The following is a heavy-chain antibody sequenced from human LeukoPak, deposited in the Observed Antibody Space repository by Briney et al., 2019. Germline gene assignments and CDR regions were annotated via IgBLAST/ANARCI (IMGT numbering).Heavy chain of an antibody. J-gene: IGHJ6*02. CDR2: IYPGDSDT. V-gene: IGHV5-51*01. Sequence: GESLKISCKGSGYSFTSYWIGWVRQMPGKGLEWMGIIYPGDSDTRYSPSFQGQVTISADKSISTAYLQWSSLKASDTAMYYCARSIAHSSYYYYGMDVWGQGTTVTVSS. CDR3: ARSIAHSSYYYYGMDV. CDR1: GYSFTSYW. D-gene: IGHD2-15*01.